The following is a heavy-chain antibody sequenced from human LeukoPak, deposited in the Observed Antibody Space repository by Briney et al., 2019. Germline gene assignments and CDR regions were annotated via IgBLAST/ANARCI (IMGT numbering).Heavy chain of an antibody. CDR1: GFMFRNFA. D-gene: IGHD5-18*01. V-gene: IGHV3-23*01. Sequence: PGTSLRLSCSASGFMFRNFAMSWVRQAPGKGLEWVSAISESGSGTYYADSVKGRFTISRDNSKDTLSLQMNSLRAEDTAVYYCAKDIAQGYTFGSIEQDYWGQGTLVTVSS. CDR3: AKDIAQGYTFGSIEQDY. CDR2: ISESGSGT. J-gene: IGHJ4*02.